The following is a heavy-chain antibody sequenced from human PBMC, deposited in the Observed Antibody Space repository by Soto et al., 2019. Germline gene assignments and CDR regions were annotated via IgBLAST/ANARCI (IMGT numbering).Heavy chain of an antibody. Sequence: AAVKVSCKASGYTFTGYYMHWVRQAPGQGLEWMGWINPNSGGTNYAQKFQGRVTMTRDTSISTAYMELSRLRSDDTAVYYCARDKFITSVGEVIIPYYYYGMDVWGQGTTVTVSS. V-gene: IGHV1-2*02. CDR2: INPNSGGT. CDR1: GYTFTGYY. J-gene: IGHJ6*02. CDR3: ARDKFITSVGEVIIPYYYYGMDV. D-gene: IGHD3-3*01.